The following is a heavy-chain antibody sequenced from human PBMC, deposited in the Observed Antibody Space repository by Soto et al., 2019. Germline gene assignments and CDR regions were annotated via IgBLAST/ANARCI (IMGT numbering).Heavy chain of an antibody. CDR3: AGGDRLRFLEWF. J-gene: IGHJ4*02. CDR1: GGSISSGGYY. CDR2: IYYSGST. V-gene: IGHV4-31*03. Sequence: SETLSLTGTVSGGSISSGGYYWSWIRQHPGKGLEWIGYIYYSGSTYYNPSLKSRVTISVDTSKNQFSLKLSSVTAADTAVYYCAGGDRLRFLEWFWGQGTLVTVSS. D-gene: IGHD3-3*01.